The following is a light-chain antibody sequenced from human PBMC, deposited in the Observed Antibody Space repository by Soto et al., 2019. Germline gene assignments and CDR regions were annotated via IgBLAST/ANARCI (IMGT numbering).Light chain of an antibody. CDR2: SDP. V-gene: IGLV3-21*04. CDR3: QVWDSSSAHVV. CDR1: NIGSKS. Sequence: SYELTQPPSVSVAPGKTARISWGGNNIGSKSVHWYQRKPGQAPVLVIYSDPDLPSGIPERFSGSNSGNTATLTISRVEAGDEADYYCQVWDSSSAHVVFGGGTKLTVL. J-gene: IGLJ2*01.